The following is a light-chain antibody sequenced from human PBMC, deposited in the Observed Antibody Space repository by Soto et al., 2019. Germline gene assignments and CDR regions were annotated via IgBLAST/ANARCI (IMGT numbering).Light chain of an antibody. J-gene: IGLJ1*01. Sequence: QSALTQPASVSGSPGQSITISCTGTSSDVGGYNSVSWFQQHPSKAPKLIIYEVSHRPSGVSIRFSGSKSGNTASLTISGRHAEDEADYYCNSYRHSTTLVFGTGTKLTVL. CDR2: EVS. CDR1: SSDVGGYNS. CDR3: NSYRHSTTLV. V-gene: IGLV2-14*01.